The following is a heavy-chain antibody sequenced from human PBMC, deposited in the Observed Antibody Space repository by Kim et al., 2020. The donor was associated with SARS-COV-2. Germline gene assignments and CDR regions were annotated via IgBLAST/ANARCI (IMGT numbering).Heavy chain of an antibody. J-gene: IGHJ6*02. V-gene: IGHV3-15*01. CDR3: TTGGTMVRGVRSIYYYYGMDV. D-gene: IGHD3-10*01. Sequence: GGSLRLSCAASGFTFSNAWMSWVRQAPGKGLEWVGRIKSKTDGGTTDYAAPVKGRFTISRDDSKNTLYLQMNSLKTEDTAVYYCTTGGTMVRGVRSIYYYYGMDVWGQGTTVTVSS. CDR1: GFTFSNAW. CDR2: IKSKTDGGTT.